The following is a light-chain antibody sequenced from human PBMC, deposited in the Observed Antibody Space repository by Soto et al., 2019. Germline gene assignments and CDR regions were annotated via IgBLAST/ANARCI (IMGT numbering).Light chain of an antibody. CDR1: QSVSSN. V-gene: IGKV3-15*01. J-gene: IGKJ4*01. CDR2: DAS. Sequence: EIVMTQSPATLSVSPGERATLSCRASQSVSSNLAWYQQKPGQAPRLLIYDASTRATGIPARFSGSGSGTEFTLNISSLQSEDFAVYYCQQYNNWPLFGGGAKVEIK. CDR3: QQYNNWPL.